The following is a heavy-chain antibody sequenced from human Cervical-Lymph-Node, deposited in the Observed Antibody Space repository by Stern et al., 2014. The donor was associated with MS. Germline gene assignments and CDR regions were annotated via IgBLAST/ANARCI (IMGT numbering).Heavy chain of an antibody. J-gene: IGHJ4*02. CDR2: IDWDDDE. CDR1: GFSLSTRGMC. D-gene: IGHD5-12*01. Sequence: QITLKESGPALVKPTQTLTLTCTFSGFSLSTRGMCVSWIRQPPGKALEWLARIDWDDDEYYSTSLKTRLTISKDTSKNQVVLTMTDMDPVDTATYYCARMNRRSNGYDYDYWGQGTLVTVSS. CDR3: ARMNRRSNGYDYDY. V-gene: IGHV2-70*15.